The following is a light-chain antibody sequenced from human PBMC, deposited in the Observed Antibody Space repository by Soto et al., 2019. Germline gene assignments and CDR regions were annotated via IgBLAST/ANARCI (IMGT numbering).Light chain of an antibody. Sequence: DLPMTQSPSTLSASVGDRVTITCRASQSFSSWLAWYQQKPGKAPKLLIYDASSLESGVPSRFSGSGSGTEFTLTISSLQPDDFATYYCQQYNSYPLTFGGGTKVEIK. CDR2: DAS. J-gene: IGKJ4*01. V-gene: IGKV1-5*01. CDR1: QSFSSW. CDR3: QQYNSYPLT.